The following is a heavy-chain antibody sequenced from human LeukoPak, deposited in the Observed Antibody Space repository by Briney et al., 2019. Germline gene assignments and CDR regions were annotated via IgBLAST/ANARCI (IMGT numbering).Heavy chain of an antibody. V-gene: IGHV4-61*08. CDR1: GGSISSGAYY. D-gene: IGHD3-22*01. CDR3: ARDRLNYYDSSGYSQDAFDI. Sequence: TSETLSLTCTVSGGSISSGAYYWSWIRQLPGKGLEWIGYIYYSGSTNYNPSLKSRVTISVDTSKNQFSLKLSSVTAADTAVYYCARDRLNYYDSSGYSQDAFDIWGQGTMVTVSS. J-gene: IGHJ3*02. CDR2: IYYSGST.